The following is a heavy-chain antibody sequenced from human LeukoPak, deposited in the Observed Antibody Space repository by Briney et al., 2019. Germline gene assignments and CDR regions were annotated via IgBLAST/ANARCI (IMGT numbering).Heavy chain of an antibody. CDR1: GGSISSSSYY. V-gene: IGHV4-39*01. D-gene: IGHD4-17*01. Sequence: SETLSLTCTVSGGSISSSSYYWGWIRQPPGKGLEWIGSIYYSGSTYYNPSLKSRVTISVDTSKNQFSLKLNSVTAADTAVYYCARLQGTTVTTGLGYWGQGTLVTVSS. J-gene: IGHJ4*02. CDR2: IYYSGST. CDR3: ARLQGTTVTTGLGY.